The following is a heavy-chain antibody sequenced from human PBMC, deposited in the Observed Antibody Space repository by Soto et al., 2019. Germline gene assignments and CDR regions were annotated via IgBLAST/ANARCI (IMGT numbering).Heavy chain of an antibody. J-gene: IGHJ4*02. D-gene: IGHD3-10*01. Sequence: ASVKVSCKASGYTFTNYYIHWVRQAPGQGLEWMGVINPTGGRASYAPKFQGRVTLTRDTSTSTVFMELRSLTSDDTAVYYCARDQSVDRTYYYGIYVWGQGILVPVSS. V-gene: IGHV1-46*01. CDR1: GYTFTNYY. CDR2: INPTGGRA. CDR3: ARDQSVDRTYYYGIYV.